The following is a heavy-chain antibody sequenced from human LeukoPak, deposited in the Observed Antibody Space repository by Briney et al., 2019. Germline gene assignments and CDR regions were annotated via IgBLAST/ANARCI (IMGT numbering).Heavy chain of an antibody. Sequence: PGGSLRLSCAASGFTFSSYSINWVRQAPGEGLEWISYISSSSSTIYYADSVKGRFTISRDNAKNSLYLQMSSLRAEDTAVYYCVRGFDAYLGFDIWGQGTVVTVSS. D-gene: IGHD3-16*01. CDR1: GFTFSSYS. CDR2: ISSSSSTI. V-gene: IGHV3-48*01. J-gene: IGHJ3*02. CDR3: VRGFDAYLGFDI.